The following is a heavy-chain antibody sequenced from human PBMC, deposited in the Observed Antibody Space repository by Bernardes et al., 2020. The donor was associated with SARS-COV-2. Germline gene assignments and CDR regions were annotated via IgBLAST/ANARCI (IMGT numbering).Heavy chain of an antibody. V-gene: IGHV3-33*01. J-gene: IGHJ6*02. Sequence: GGSLRLSCAASGFTFSRYGMHWVRQAPGKGLEWVAVIWYDGSNKYYADSVKGRFTISRDNSKNTLYLQMNSLRAEDTAVYYCARDRSNCDCWSDYGMDVWGQGTTFTVSS. CDR3: ARDRSNCDCWSDYGMDV. CDR1: GFTFSRYG. CDR2: IWYDGSNK. D-gene: IGHD3-3*01.